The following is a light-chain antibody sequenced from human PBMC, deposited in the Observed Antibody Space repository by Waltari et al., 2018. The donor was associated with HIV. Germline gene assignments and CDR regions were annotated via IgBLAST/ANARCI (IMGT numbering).Light chain of an antibody. CDR2: GNS. CDR1: SPNIGAGYA. V-gene: IGLV1-40*01. Sequence: QSVLTQPPSVSGAPGQRVTISCPGSSPNIGAGYAVHWYQPLPGTAPKLLIYGNSNRPSGVPDRFSGSKSGTSASLAITGLQAEDEADYYCQSYDSSLSGVVFGGGTKLTVL. J-gene: IGLJ2*01. CDR3: QSYDSSLSGVV.